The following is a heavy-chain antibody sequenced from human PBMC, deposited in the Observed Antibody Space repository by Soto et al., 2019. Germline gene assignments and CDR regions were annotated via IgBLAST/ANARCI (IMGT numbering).Heavy chain of an antibody. J-gene: IGHJ4*02. Sequence: GGSLRLSCAASGFTVSSNYMSWVSQAPGKGLEWVSVIYSGGSTYYADSVKGRFTISRDNSKNTLYLQMNSLRAEDTAVYYCARGPTYYYDSSGYYWNYWGQGTLVTVSS. CDR1: GFTVSSNY. CDR2: IYSGGST. D-gene: IGHD3-22*01. CDR3: ARGPTYYYDSSGYYWNY. V-gene: IGHV3-66*01.